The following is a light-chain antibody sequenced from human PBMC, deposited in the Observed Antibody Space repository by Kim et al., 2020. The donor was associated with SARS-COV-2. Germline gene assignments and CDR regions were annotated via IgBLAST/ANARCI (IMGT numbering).Light chain of an antibody. CDR3: LRHYNTPPYT. CDR2: WAS. CDR1: QSVLYSSNNKNY. J-gene: IGKJ2*01. Sequence: ATINCKSSQSVLYSSNNKNYLAWYQQKPGQPPTLLIYWASTRASGVPDRFSGSGSGTDFTLTISSLQTEDVAVYYCLRHYNTPPYTFGQGTKLEI. V-gene: IGKV4-1*01.